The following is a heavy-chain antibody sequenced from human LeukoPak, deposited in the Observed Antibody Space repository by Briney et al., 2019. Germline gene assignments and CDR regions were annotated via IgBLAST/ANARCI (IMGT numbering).Heavy chain of an antibody. J-gene: IGHJ4*02. CDR3: AKDSGSGYSSSWYLVDY. CDR2: ITSSSEYI. V-gene: IGHV3-21*01. D-gene: IGHD6-13*01. CDR1: GYTFSTYT. Sequence: PGGSLRLSCAASGYTFSTYTMNWVRQAPGKGLEWVAFITSSSEYIYYADSVKGRFTISRDNSKNTLYLQMNSLRAEDTAVYYCAKDSGSGYSSSWYLVDYWGQGTLVTVSS.